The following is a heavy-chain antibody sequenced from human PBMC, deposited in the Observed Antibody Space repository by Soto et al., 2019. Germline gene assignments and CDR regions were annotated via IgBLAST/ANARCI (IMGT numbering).Heavy chain of an antibody. Sequence: QVQLQESGPGLVKPSQTLSLTCTVSGGSISSVGYYWSWIRQHPGKGLEWIGYIYYSGSTYYNPSLRSRVSISVDTSKNQFSLKLSFVTAEDTAVYYLARDYYGSGIGGHWFDPWRQGTLVTVSS. CDR1: GGSISSVGYY. CDR3: ARDYYGSGIGGHWFDP. J-gene: IGHJ5*02. CDR2: IYYSGST. V-gene: IGHV4-31*03. D-gene: IGHD3-10*01.